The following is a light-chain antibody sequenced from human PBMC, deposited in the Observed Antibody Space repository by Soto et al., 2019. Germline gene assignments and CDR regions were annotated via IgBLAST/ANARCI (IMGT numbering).Light chain of an antibody. V-gene: IGKV3-15*01. CDR1: QSVSSN. Sequence: IVMRRSGANLTVSPGERATLSCRASQSVSSNLAWYQQKPGQAPRLLIYGASTRATGIPARFSGSGSGTDFTLTISSLEPGDFAVCYCQQRNDWQVTFGQGTRLEIK. CDR3: QQRNDWQVT. CDR2: GAS. J-gene: IGKJ5*01.